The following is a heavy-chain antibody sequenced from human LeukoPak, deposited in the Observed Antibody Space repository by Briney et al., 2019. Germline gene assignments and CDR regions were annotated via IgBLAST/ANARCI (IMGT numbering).Heavy chain of an antibody. D-gene: IGHD2-2*01. Sequence: PGGSLRLSCVASGFTFSYYYRNWVRQAPGKGVEWISYISGSGSRFNYADPVKGRFTNYTDNSKNSLFLQMNSVRVKATAVYYCPRALSSAGSIEGMPGARVSPHGGWFDHWGQGTLVTVSS. CDR2: ISGSGSRF. CDR1: GFTFSYYY. J-gene: IGHJ5*02. CDR3: PRALSSAGSIEGMPGARVSPHGGWFDH. V-gene: IGHV3-11*01.